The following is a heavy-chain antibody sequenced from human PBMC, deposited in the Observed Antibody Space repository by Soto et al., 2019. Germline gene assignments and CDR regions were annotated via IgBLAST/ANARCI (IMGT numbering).Heavy chain of an antibody. CDR1: GFTFSSYA. D-gene: IGHD5-18*01. CDR2: ISGSGGST. V-gene: IGHV3-23*01. J-gene: IGHJ4*02. Sequence: PGGSLRLSCAASGFTFSSYAMSWVRQAPGKGLEWVSAISGSGGSTYYADSVKGRFTISRDNSKNTLYLQMNSLRAEDTAVYYCAKAPSLGYSYGTGYFDYWGQGTLVTVSS. CDR3: AKAPSLGYSYGTGYFDY.